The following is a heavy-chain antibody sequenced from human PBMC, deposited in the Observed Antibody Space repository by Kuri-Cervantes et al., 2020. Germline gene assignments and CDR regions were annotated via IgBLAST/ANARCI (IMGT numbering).Heavy chain of an antibody. D-gene: IGHD2-8*01. Sequence: SETLSLTCTVSGGSISSYYWSWIRQPPGKGLEWIGYIYYSGSTNYNPSLKSRVTISVDTSKNQFSLKLSSVTAADTAMYYCAGSFYCTNGICPFDYWGQGTLVTVSS. CDR1: GGSISSYY. CDR3: AGSFYCTNGICPFDY. J-gene: IGHJ4*02. CDR2: IYYSGST. V-gene: IGHV4-59*01.